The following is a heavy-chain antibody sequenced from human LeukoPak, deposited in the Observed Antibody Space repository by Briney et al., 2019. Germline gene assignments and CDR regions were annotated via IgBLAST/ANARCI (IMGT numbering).Heavy chain of an antibody. D-gene: IGHD4-17*01. Sequence: PGGSLRLSCAASGFTFSGYWMTWVRQAPGKGLECVANIKEDGSEKYYVDSVRGRFTISRDNAKNSLFLQMNSLRAEDTAVYYCARTYTVTTTRFDYWGQGTLVTVSS. J-gene: IGHJ4*02. CDR2: IKEDGSEK. CDR1: GFTFSGYW. V-gene: IGHV3-7*01. CDR3: ARTYTVTTTRFDY.